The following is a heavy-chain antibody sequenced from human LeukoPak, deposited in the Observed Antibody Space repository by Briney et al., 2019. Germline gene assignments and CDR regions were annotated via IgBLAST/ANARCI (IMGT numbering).Heavy chain of an antibody. J-gene: IGHJ6*04. CDR1: GYTFTGYY. Sequence: GASVKVSCKASGYTFTGYYMRWVRQAPGQGLEWMGWINPNSGGTNYAQKFQGWVTMTRDTSISTAYMELSRLRSDDTAMYYCAINMVRGVVYGMDVWGKGTTVTVSS. CDR3: AINMVRGVVYGMDV. D-gene: IGHD3-10*01. CDR2: INPNSGGT. V-gene: IGHV1-2*04.